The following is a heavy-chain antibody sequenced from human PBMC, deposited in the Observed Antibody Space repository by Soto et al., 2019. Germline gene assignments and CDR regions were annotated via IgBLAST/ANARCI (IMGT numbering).Heavy chain of an antibody. D-gene: IGHD4-17*01. CDR1: GYTFTSYA. CDR3: ARPTDDYGDYGAFDI. V-gene: IGHV1-3*01. J-gene: IGHJ3*02. Sequence: GASVKVSCKASGYTFTSYAMHWVRPAPGQRLEWMGWINAGNGNTKYSQKFQGRVTITRDTSASTAYMELSSLRSEDTAVYYCARPTDDYGDYGAFDIWGQGTMVTVSS. CDR2: INAGNGNT.